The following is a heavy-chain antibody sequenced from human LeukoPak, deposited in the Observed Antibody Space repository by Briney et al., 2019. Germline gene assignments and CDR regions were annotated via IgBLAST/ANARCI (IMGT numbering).Heavy chain of an antibody. CDR2: ISSSSSYI. D-gene: IGHD6-6*01. CDR1: GFTFSSYS. V-gene: IGHV3-21*01. J-gene: IGHJ4*02. Sequence: GGSLRLSCAASGFTFSSYSMNWVRQAPGKGLEWVSSISSSSSYIYYADSVKGRFTISRDNAKNSLYLQMNSLRAEDTAVYYCARDVGGFSSSYDYWGQGALVTVSS. CDR3: ARDVGGFSSSYDY.